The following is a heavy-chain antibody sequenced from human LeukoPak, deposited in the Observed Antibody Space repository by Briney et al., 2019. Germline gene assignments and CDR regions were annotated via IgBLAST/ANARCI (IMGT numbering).Heavy chain of an antibody. J-gene: IGHJ1*01. CDR3: ANVIIAAVGYEYFQY. CDR1: GFTFGNYA. Sequence: GGSLRLSCTASGFTFGNYAMSWVRQAPGMGLEWVSALSGSGSSTFYADSAKGRFTISRDNSKNTLYLQMRSLIFEDTAVYYCANVIIAAVGYEYFQYWGQGTLVSVSS. CDR2: LSGSGSST. V-gene: IGHV3-23*01. D-gene: IGHD6-13*01.